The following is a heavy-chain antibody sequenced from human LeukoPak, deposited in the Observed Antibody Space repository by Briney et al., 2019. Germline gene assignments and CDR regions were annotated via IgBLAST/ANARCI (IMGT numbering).Heavy chain of an antibody. Sequence: SETLSLTCTASGDSITTSKYYWGWIRQPPGKGLEWIGSVYYSGSTYYNPSLKSRVSISMDTSKNQFSVNLSPVLAADTAVYYCARVGVDYSGNILKYFFDYWGQGTLVTVSS. CDR3: ARVGVDYSGNILKYFFDY. D-gene: IGHD4-23*01. CDR2: VYYSGST. CDR1: GDSITTSKYY. V-gene: IGHV4-39*07. J-gene: IGHJ4*02.